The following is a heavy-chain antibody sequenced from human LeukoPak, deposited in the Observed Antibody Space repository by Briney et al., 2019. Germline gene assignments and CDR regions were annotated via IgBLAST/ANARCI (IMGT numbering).Heavy chain of an antibody. Sequence: GGSLRLSCAASGFTFSSYGMSWVRQAPGKGLEWVSAISGSGTSTYYADSVKGRLTISRDNSKNTLYLQMNSLRAEDTAVYYCAKGVDYFDYWGQGTLVTVSS. CDR1: GFTFSSYG. J-gene: IGHJ4*02. CDR2: ISGSGTST. D-gene: IGHD5/OR15-5a*01. V-gene: IGHV3-23*01. CDR3: AKGVDYFDY.